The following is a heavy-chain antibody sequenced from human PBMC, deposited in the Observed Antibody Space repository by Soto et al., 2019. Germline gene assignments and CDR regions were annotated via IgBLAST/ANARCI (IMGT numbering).Heavy chain of an antibody. CDR3: ARGIAVAGTQYYFDS. J-gene: IGHJ4*02. D-gene: IGHD6-19*01. CDR1: GFTFSSYS. V-gene: IGHV3-21*01. CDR2: VSSGSSYI. Sequence: GGSLRLSCAASGFTFSSYSMNWVRQAPGKGLEWVSSVSSGSSYIFYADSVKGRFTISRDNAKSSLFLQMNSLRPEDTAVYYYARGIAVAGTQYYFDSWGQGTLVTVSS.